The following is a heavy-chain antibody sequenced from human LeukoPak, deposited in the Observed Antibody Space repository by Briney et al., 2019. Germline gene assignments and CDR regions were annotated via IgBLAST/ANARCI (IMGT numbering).Heavy chain of an antibody. CDR1: GYSFSTYW. CDR3: ARGSGSSGYYGMDV. D-gene: IGHD3-10*01. J-gene: IGHJ6*04. V-gene: IGHV5-10-1*01. CDR2: INPSDSYT. Sequence: GESLKISCKGSGYSFSTYWINWVRQTPGKGPEWMGRINPSDSYTKYSPSFQGHVTISTDKSINTVHLQWSSLKASDTATYDCARGSGSSGYYGMDVWGKGTTVTVSS.